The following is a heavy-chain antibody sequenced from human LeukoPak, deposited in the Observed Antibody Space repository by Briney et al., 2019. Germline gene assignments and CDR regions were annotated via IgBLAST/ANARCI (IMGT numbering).Heavy chain of an antibody. CDR3: AKDTHDFWSGYSRSAFDY. Sequence: GGSLRLSCAASGFTFDDSAMHWVRQAPGKGLEWVSGISWNSGSIGYADSVKGRFTISRDNAKNSLYLQMNSLRAEDTALYYCAKDTHDFWSGYSRSAFDYWGQGTLVTVSS. J-gene: IGHJ4*02. V-gene: IGHV3-9*01. CDR2: ISWNSGSI. CDR1: GFTFDDSA. D-gene: IGHD3-3*01.